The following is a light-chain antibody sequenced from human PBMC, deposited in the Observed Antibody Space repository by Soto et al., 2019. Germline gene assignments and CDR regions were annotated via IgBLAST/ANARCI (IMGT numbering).Light chain of an antibody. CDR3: QQRAEGPRT. CDR2: DXS. V-gene: IGKV3-11*01. Sequence: IVLTQSPATLPLSQGERATLFXRASHYINIYLSWYQQKPGXAPRXXXSDXSNMATGSPASLSGSGSGTDFTLTISSREPDDFAVYYFQQRAEGPRTFGQGTRLEI. CDR1: HYINIY. J-gene: IGKJ5*01.